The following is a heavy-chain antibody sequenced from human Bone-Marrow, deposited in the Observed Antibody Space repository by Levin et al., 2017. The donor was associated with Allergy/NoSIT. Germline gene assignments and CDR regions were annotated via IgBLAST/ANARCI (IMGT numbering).Heavy chain of an antibody. CDR3: ASLGYTISYYDYAMDV. Sequence: SETLSLTCSVSGGSISNSYWSWIRQAPGKGLEWFGYIKNSGTTKYNPSLNSRVTISADTSKNQVSLRLTSVTAADTAVYYCASLGYTISYYDYAMDVWGQGTTVTVSS. CDR1: GGSISNSY. CDR2: IKNSGTT. D-gene: IGHD5-12*01. J-gene: IGHJ6*02. V-gene: IGHV4-59*01.